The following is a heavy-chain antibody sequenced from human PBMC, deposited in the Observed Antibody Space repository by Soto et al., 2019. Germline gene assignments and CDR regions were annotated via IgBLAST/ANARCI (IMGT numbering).Heavy chain of an antibody. J-gene: IGHJ1*01. CDR3: ARVWWFGEKEYFQN. D-gene: IGHD2-21*01. CDR1: GFSLSTDGMC. Sequence: SGPTLVNPTQPLTLTCTISGFSLSTDGMCVSWIRQPPGKALEWLARIDWNDDKYYSTSLKTRLTISKDTSKNQAVLTMTKLDPADTATYYCARVWWFGEKEYFQNWGQGTLVTVSS. CDR2: IDWNDDK. V-gene: IGHV2-70*11.